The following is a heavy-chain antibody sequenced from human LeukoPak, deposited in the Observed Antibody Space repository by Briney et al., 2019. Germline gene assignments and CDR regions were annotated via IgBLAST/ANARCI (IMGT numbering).Heavy chain of an antibody. CDR3: ARRGSGWYWDY. J-gene: IGHJ4*02. V-gene: IGHV5-51*01. CDR1: GHNFTSYW. Sequence: GASLKISCKGSGHNFTSYWIGWVRPVPGKGLEWMGIIYPGDSDTRYSPSFQGQVTISADKSISTAYLQWSSLKASDTAMYYCARRGSGWYWDYWGQGTLVTVSS. D-gene: IGHD6-19*01. CDR2: IYPGDSDT.